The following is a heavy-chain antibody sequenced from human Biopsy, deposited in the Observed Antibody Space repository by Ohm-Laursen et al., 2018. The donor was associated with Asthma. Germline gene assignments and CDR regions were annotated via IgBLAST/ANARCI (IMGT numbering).Heavy chain of an antibody. CDR2: ISSSGSTR. CDR1: GFSFRDYY. D-gene: IGHD3-3*02. J-gene: IGHJ1*01. CDR3: ARTFHFWSPYHAEHYQL. Sequence: SLRFSCAAPGFSFRDYYMTWMRQSPGKGLEWVSSISSSGSTRYPAESVMGRFTISRDNAKNSLYLQMNSLRAEDTAVYYCARTFHFWSPYHAEHYQLWGQGTLVTVSS. V-gene: IGHV3-11*04.